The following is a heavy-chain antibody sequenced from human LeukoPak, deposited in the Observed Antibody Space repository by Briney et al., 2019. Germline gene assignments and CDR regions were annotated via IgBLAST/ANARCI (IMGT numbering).Heavy chain of an antibody. V-gene: IGHV1-18*01. CDR3: ARVRSGWYAAMSYYYYYMDV. CDR2: ISAYNGNT. Sequence: ASVKVSCKASGYTFTSYGISWVRQAPGQGLEWMGWISAYNGNTNYAQKLQGRVTMTTGTSTSTAYMELRSLRSDDTAVYYCARVRSGWYAAMSYYYYYMDVWGKGTTVTVSS. CDR1: GYTFTSYG. D-gene: IGHD6-19*01. J-gene: IGHJ6*03.